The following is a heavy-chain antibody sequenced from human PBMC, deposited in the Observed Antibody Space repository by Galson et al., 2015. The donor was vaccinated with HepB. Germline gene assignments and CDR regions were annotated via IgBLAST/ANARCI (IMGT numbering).Heavy chain of an antibody. J-gene: IGHJ4*02. Sequence: SVKVSCKASGGTFSSYTISWVRQAPGQGLEWMGRIIPILGIANYAQKFQGRVTITADKSTSTAYMELSSLRSEDTAVYYCARAPSYYDSSGYYYTYYFDYWGQGTLVTVSS. V-gene: IGHV1-69*02. CDR1: GGTFSSYT. CDR2: IIPILGIA. D-gene: IGHD3-22*01. CDR3: ARAPSYYDSSGYYYTYYFDY.